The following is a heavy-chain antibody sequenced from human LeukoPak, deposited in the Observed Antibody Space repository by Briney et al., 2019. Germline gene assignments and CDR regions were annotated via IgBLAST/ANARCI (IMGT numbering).Heavy chain of an antibody. J-gene: IGHJ5*02. Sequence: XXGVRXXXXXGXXGXXGXSGGXXXTYYPDSVKGRFTISKDNSKNRVYMQMKRLRGEDTAVYYSAKSGCSSTSCYGLFSGWFDPWGQGTLVTVSS. CDR2: XSGGXXXT. V-gene: IGHV3-23*01. CDR3: AKSGCSSTSCYGLFSGWFDP. D-gene: IGHD2-2*01.